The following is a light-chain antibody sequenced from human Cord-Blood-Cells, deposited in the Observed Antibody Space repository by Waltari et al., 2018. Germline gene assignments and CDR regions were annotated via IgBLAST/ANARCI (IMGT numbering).Light chain of an antibody. CDR3: SSYTSSSTWV. Sequence: QSALTQPAYVCGSPGQSTTISCPVTTRAVGGYKYVSWDQRLPGKAPNLIIYDVSNRPSGVSNRFSGSKSGNTASLTISGLQAEDEADYYCSSYTSSSTWVFGGGTKLTVL. CDR2: DVS. J-gene: IGLJ3*02. CDR1: TRAVGGYKY. V-gene: IGLV2-14*01.